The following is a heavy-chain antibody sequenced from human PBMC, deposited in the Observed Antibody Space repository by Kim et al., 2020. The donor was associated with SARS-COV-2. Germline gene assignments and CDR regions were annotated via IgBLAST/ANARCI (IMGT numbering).Heavy chain of an antibody. V-gene: IGHV3-64*01. CDR1: GFTFSSYA. CDR2: ISSNGGST. D-gene: IGHD3-9*01. CDR3: ARDNYDILTGPENWFDP. Sequence: GGSLRLSCAASGFTFSSYAMHWVRQAPGKGLEYVSAISSNGGSTYYANSVKGRFTISRDNSKNTLYLQMGSLRAEDMAVYYCARDNYDILTGPENWFDPWAREPWSPSPQ. J-gene: IGHJ5*02.